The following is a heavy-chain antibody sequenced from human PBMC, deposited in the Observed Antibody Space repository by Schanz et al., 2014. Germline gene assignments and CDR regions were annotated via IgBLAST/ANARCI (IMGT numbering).Heavy chain of an antibody. CDR3: AREMLDIVATMDDDAFDI. V-gene: IGHV1-2*06. CDR1: GYTFTDYY. D-gene: IGHD5-12*01. J-gene: IGHJ3*02. CDR2: INPNSGGT. Sequence: QVQLVQSGAEVKKLGASVKVSCKASGYTFTDYYMHWVRQAPGQGLEWMGRINPNSGGTNYAQKLQGRVTMTRDTSISTAYMEMSRRISDDTAVYYCAREMLDIVATMDDDAFDIWGQGTMVTVSS.